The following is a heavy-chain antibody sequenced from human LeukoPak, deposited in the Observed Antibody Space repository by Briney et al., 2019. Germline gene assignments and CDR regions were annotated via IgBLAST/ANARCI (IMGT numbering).Heavy chain of an antibody. Sequence: GASVKVSCKASANTLGYYMHWVRQAPGQGLEWMGWINPNSGGTNYAQKFQGRVTRTRDTSISTAFMELSRLRSDDTAVYYCARDLSITMVRAPFYWGPGTPVTVSS. D-gene: IGHD3-10*01. V-gene: IGHV1-2*02. CDR1: ANTLGYY. J-gene: IGHJ4*02. CDR2: INPNSGGT. CDR3: ARDLSITMVRAPFY.